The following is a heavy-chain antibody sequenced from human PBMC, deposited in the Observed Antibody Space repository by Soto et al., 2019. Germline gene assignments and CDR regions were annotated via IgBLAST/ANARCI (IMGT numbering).Heavy chain of an antibody. V-gene: IGHV4-59*01. CDR1: GGSISSYY. D-gene: IGHD5-12*01. Sequence: SETLSLTCTVSGGSISSYYWSWIRQPPGKGLEWIGYIYYSGSTNYNPSLKSRVTISVDTSKNQFPLKLSSVTAADTAVYYCARYSGYAAIDALDIWAKGQWSPSPQ. CDR3: ARYSGYAAIDALDI. J-gene: IGHJ3*02. CDR2: IYYSGST.